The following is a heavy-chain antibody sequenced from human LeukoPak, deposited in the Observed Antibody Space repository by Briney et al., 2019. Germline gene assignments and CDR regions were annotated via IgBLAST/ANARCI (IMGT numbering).Heavy chain of an antibody. V-gene: IGHV3-30*18. CDR1: GSTFSSYG. CDR3: AKPLQQGIWLWTTAGLDY. J-gene: IGHJ4*02. Sequence: PWRSLRLSCAASGSTFSSYGMHWVRQAPGKGLEWVAVISYDGSNKYYADSVKGRFTISRDNSKNTLYLQMNSLRAEDTAVYYCAKPLQQGIWLWTTAGLDYWGQGTLVTVSS. CDR2: ISYDGSNK. D-gene: IGHD4-17*01.